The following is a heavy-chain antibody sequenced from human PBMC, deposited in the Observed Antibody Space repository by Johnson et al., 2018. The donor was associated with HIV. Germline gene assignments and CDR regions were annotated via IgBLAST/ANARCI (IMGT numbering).Heavy chain of an antibody. CDR2: ISYDGSNK. CDR3: ARGYCTSSSHCDAFDI. CDR1: GLSFSNFG. D-gene: IGHD2-2*01. Sequence: QVLLVESGGGVVQPGKSLTLSCVGSGLSFSNFGIHWVRQAPGKGSEWVAVISYDGSNKYYADSVKGRFTISRDNSKNTLYLQMNSLRAEDTAVYYCARGYCTSSSHCDAFDIWGQGTMVTVSS. J-gene: IGHJ3*02. V-gene: IGHV3-30*03.